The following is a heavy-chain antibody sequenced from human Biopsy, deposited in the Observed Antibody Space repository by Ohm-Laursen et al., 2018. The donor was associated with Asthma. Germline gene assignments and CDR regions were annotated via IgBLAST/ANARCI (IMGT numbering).Heavy chain of an antibody. CDR3: ARGDGSNWSHYYFDY. CDR1: GFAVSRDY. V-gene: IGHV3-53*01. CDR2: IYSGGTS. D-gene: IGHD4-23*01. Sequence: SLRLSCAASGFAVSRDYMFWVRQAPGKGLEWVPVIYSGGTSHTADSVRGRFTISRDYSKNTLYLQMHSLRAEDTAAYYCARGDGSNWSHYYFDYWGQGTLVTVSS. J-gene: IGHJ4*02.